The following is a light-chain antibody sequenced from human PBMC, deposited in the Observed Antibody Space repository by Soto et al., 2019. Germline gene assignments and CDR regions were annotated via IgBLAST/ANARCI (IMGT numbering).Light chain of an antibody. CDR1: QDISDY. CDR3: QQSYSNVIT. J-gene: IGKJ5*01. Sequence: DIQMTQSPSSLSASVGDRVTITCRSSQDISDYLTWYHQRPGNAPKVLVYGASSLQSGVPSRFSGSGVGTDFTLIITDLQPEDFGTYFCQQSYSNVITFGQGTRLEI. V-gene: IGKV1-39*01. CDR2: GAS.